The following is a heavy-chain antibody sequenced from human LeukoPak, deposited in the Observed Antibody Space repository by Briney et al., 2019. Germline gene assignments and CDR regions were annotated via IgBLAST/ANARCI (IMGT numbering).Heavy chain of an antibody. CDR1: GGSINSYY. CDR3: ARDTGYYYGSGTYLYYFDY. CDR2: IYTSGST. J-gene: IGHJ4*02. V-gene: IGHV4-4*07. D-gene: IGHD3-10*01. Sequence: PSETLSLTCTVSGGSINSYYWSWIRQPAGKGLEWIGRIYTSGSTNYNPSLKSRVTMSVDTSKNHFSLKLSSVTAADTAVYYRARDTGYYYGSGTYLYYFDYWGQGTLVTVSS.